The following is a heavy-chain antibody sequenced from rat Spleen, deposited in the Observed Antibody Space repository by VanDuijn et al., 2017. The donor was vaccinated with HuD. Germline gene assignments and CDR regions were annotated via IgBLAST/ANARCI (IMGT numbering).Heavy chain of an antibody. V-gene: IGHV3-1*01. CDR3: ARSLSYAHYFWYFNF. CDR2: ISYSGTT. CDR1: GYSITSNY. Sequence: EVQLQESGPGLVKPSQSLSLTCSVTGYSITSNYWGWIRKFPGNKMEWIGHISYSGTTSYNPSLKGRISITRDTSKNQFFLQVNSVTTEDTATYYCARSLSYAHYFWYFNFWGPGTMVTVSS. J-gene: IGHJ1*01. D-gene: IGHD1-12*01.